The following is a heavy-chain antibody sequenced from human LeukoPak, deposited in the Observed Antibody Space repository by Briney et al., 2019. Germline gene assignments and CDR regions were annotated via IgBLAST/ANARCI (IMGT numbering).Heavy chain of an antibody. D-gene: IGHD6-19*01. CDR1: GYTFTGYY. Sequence: ASVKVSCKASGYTFTGYYMHWVRQAPGQGLEWMGRINPDSGGTNYAQNFQGRVTMTRDTSINTAYMELTRLTSDDTAVYYCARPYSSGRSENWFGPWGPGTLVTVSS. V-gene: IGHV1-2*06. CDR3: ARPYSSGRSENWFGP. J-gene: IGHJ5*02. CDR2: INPDSGGT.